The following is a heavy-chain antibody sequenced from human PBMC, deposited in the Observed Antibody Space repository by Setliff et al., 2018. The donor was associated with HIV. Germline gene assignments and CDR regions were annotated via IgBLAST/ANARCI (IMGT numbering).Heavy chain of an antibody. J-gene: IGHJ2*01. CDR2: ISHSGTT. CDR1: GGSFSDSY. Sequence: SETLSLTCGVYGGSFSDSYYTWIRQPPGKGLEWIGQISHSGTTTYNSSLKSRATMSVDSSTNQFSLTLTSMTAPDTAVYYCARSQRLLGVQPPYWYFDLWGRGTPVTVSS. D-gene: IGHD3-16*01. V-gene: IGHV4-34*01. CDR3: ARSQRLLGVQPPYWYFDL.